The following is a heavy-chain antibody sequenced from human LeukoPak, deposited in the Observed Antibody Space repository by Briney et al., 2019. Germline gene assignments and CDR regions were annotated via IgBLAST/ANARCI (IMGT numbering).Heavy chain of an antibody. J-gene: IGHJ5*02. CDR1: GGSFSGYY. V-gene: IGHV4-34*01. CDR3: AKVAHSSGWYGWFDP. CDR2: INHSGST. Sequence: PSETLSPTCAVYGGSFSGYYWSWIRQPPGKGLEWIGEINHSGSTNYNPSLKSRVTISVDTSKNQFSLKLSSVTAADTAVYYCAKVAHSSGWYGWFDPWGQGTLVTVSS. D-gene: IGHD6-19*01.